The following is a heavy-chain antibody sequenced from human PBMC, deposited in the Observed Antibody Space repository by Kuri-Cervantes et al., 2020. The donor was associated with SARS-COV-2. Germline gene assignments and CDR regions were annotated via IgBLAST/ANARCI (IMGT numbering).Heavy chain of an antibody. CDR1: GFTFSSYW. CDR3: ARGYDSSGYSLDY. D-gene: IGHD3-22*01. Sequence: GESRKISCAASGFTFSSYWMHWVRQAPGKGLVWVSRINSDGSSTSYADSVKGRFTISRDNAKNTLYLQMNSLRAEDTAVYYCARGYDSSGYSLDYWGQGTLVTVSS. J-gene: IGHJ4*02. V-gene: IGHV3-74*01. CDR2: INSDGSST.